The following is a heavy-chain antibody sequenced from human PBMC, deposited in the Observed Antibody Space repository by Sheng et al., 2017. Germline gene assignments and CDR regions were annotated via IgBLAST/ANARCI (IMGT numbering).Heavy chain of an antibody. J-gene: IGHJ6*03. CDR2: INHSGST. D-gene: IGHD2-15*01. V-gene: IGHV4-34*01. Sequence: QVQLQQWGAGLLKPSETLSLTCGVYGGSFSGYFWSWIRQPPGKGLEWIGEINHSGSTNYNPSLGGRVTVSVDTSKSQFSLNLSSVTAADTAVYYCARLDVVVSGNYYYYMDVWGQGTTVIVSS. CDR3: ARLDVVVSGNYYYYMDV. CDR1: GGSFSGYF.